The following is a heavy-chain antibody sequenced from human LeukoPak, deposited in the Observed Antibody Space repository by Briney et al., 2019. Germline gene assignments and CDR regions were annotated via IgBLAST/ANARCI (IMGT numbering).Heavy chain of an antibody. CDR3: ARLERGILTPRNWFDP. V-gene: IGHV4-59*08. D-gene: IGHD3-3*01. CDR2: IYYSGST. J-gene: IGHJ5*02. CDR1: GGSISSYY. Sequence: PSETLSLTCTLSGGSISSYYWSWIRQPPGKGLEWIGYIYYSGSTNYNPSLKSRVTISVDTSKNQFSLKLSSVTAADTAVYYCARLERGILTPRNWFDPWGQGTLVTVSS.